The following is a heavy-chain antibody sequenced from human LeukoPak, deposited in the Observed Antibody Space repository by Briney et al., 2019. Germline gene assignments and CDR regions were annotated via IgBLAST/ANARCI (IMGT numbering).Heavy chain of an antibody. CDR3: ARGRGGGGSSNNWFDP. Sequence: PSETLSLTCTVSGGSISSYYWSWIRQPPGKGLEWIGYIYYSGTTNYNPSFKSRVTISVDTSKNQFSLNLISVTAADTAVYFCARGRGGGGSSNNWFDPWGQGTLVTVSS. CDR2: IYYSGTT. CDR1: GGSISSYY. V-gene: IGHV4-59*12. J-gene: IGHJ5*02. D-gene: IGHD2-15*01.